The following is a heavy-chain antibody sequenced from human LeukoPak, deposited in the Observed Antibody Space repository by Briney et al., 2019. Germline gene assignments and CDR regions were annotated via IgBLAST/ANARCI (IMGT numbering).Heavy chain of an antibody. V-gene: IGHV1-69*01. CDR1: GGTFSSYA. Sequence: SVKVSCKASGGTFSSYAISWVRQAPGEGLGCRGGVFPIFVTANSAQKFQGRVTITADESTSTAYMELSILRSEDTAVYYCARDLRYYDFWSGYFSNHYYYMDVWGKGTTVTVSS. J-gene: IGHJ6*03. CDR2: VFPIFVTA. D-gene: IGHD3-3*01. CDR3: ARDLRYYDFWSGYFSNHYYYMDV.